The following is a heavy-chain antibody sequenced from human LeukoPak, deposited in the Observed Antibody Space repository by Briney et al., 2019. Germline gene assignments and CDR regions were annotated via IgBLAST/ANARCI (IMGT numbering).Heavy chain of an antibody. J-gene: IGHJ3*02. Sequence: PSETLSLTCAVSGGSINSNYWWSWVRQPPGKGLEWIGEIYHSGSTNYNPSLKSRVTISLDKSKNQFSLKLSSVTAADTAVYYCARDLYSSRTNDAFVIWGQGTMVSVSS. D-gene: IGHD6-13*01. CDR3: ARDLYSSRTNDAFVI. CDR1: GGSINSNYW. CDR2: IYHSGST. V-gene: IGHV4-4*02.